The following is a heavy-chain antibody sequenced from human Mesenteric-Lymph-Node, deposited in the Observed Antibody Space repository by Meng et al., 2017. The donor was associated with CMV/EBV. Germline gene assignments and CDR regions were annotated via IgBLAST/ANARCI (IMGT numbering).Heavy chain of an antibody. CDR2: IYYSGST. D-gene: IGHD2-2*03. CDR3: ARQLGIVVVPAATPYFDY. J-gene: IGHJ4*02. CDR1: GGSISRYY. Sequence: SETLSLTCTVSGGSISRYYWSWIRQPPGKGLEWIGYIYYSGSTNYNPSLKSRVTISVDTSKNQFSLKLSSVTAADTAVYYCARQLGIVVVPAATPYFDYWGQGTLGTVSS. V-gene: IGHV4-59*01.